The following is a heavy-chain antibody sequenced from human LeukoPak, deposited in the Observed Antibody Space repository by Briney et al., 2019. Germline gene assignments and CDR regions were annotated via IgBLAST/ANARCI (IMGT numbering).Heavy chain of an antibody. V-gene: IGHV1-18*01. CDR1: GGTFSSYA. D-gene: IGHD3-10*01. Sequence: ASVKVSCKDSGGTFSSYAICLVRPAPGQGLEWVGWISAYNGNTNYAQKLQGRVTMTTDTSTSTAYMELRSLRSDDTAVYYCARDAEYYYGSGSYNPGYWGQGTLVTVSS. J-gene: IGHJ4*02. CDR2: ISAYNGNT. CDR3: ARDAEYYYGSGSYNPGY.